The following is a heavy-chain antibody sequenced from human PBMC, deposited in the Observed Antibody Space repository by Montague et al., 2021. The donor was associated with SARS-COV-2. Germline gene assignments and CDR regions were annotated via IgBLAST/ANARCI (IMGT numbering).Heavy chain of an antibody. CDR1: GGSISGYY. D-gene: IGHD1-26*01. CDR3: ARVGGSYSAGIDY. CDR2: IYTSETLSGNT. Sequence: SETLSLTCTLSGGSISGYYCSWVRQPSGKGLEWIGRIYTSETLSGNTXHNPSLKSRVTLSVDMSKNQFSLKLNSVTAADTAVYYCARVGGSYSAGIDYWGQGTLVTVSS. V-gene: IGHV4-4*07. J-gene: IGHJ4*02.